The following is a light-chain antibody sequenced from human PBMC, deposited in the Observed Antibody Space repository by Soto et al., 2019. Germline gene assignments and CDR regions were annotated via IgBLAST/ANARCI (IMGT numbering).Light chain of an antibody. CDR2: KAS. CDR3: QQYKSSST. J-gene: IGKJ1*01. CDR1: ESISIW. V-gene: IGKV1-5*03. Sequence: DIQMTQSPSTLSASVGDTVTITCRASESISIWLAWYQQKPGKAPNLLINKASSLQSEVPSRFSGSGSGTEFTLTITSLQADDFGVYYCQQYKSSSTFGQGTKVEIK.